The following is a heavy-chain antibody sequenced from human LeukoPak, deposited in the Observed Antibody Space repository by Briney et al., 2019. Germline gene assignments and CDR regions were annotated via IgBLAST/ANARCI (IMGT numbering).Heavy chain of an antibody. V-gene: IGHV1-2*02. CDR3: ARGHYTNYYMDV. Sequence: ASVKVSCKASGYTFTGYFMHWVRQAPGQGLEWMGWINSNTGGTNYAQKFQGRVTMTRDTSISTAYMELSRLSSDDTAVYYCARGHYTNYYMDVWGKGTTVTVSS. D-gene: IGHD2-2*02. CDR2: INSNTGGT. CDR1: GYTFTGYF. J-gene: IGHJ6*03.